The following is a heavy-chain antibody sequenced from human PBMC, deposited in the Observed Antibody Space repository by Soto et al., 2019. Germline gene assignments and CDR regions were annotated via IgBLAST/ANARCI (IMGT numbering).Heavy chain of an antibody. J-gene: IGHJ6*02. CDR3: ARYTYTSRYTYFGMDV. CDR2: VRSRAYGGTT. D-gene: IGHD6-19*01. CDR1: GFTFGDYA. Sequence: PGGSLRLSCTASGFTFGDYAMSWFRQAPGKGLEWVGVVRSRAYGGTTDYAASVRGSFTISRDDSKSIAYLQMNTLRTEDTAVYYCARYTYTSRYTYFGMDVWGHGTTVTV. V-gene: IGHV3-49*03.